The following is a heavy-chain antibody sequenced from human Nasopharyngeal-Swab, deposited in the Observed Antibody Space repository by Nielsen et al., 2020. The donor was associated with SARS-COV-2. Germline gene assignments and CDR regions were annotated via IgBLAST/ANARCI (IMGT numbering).Heavy chain of an antibody. CDR2: IDGDNYNT. CDR1: RYTFTNYA. CDR3: ARDQNPGGRDAFDI. J-gene: IGHJ3*02. Sequence: ASVKVSCKASRYTFTNYAIHWVRQAPGQGLEWMGWIDGDNYNTRYSKNFQDRVTITWETSASTVYMELRSLRSKDTAVYYCARDQNPGGRDAFDIWGQGTGVTVSS. V-gene: IGHV1-3*01. D-gene: IGHD2/OR15-2a*01.